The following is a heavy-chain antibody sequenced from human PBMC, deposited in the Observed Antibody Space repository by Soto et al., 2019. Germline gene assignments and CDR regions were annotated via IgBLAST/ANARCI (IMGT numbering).Heavy chain of an antibody. CDR2: ISYDGSNK. CDR3: ARTSGYYYGMDV. CDR1: GFTFSSYA. D-gene: IGHD6-25*01. Sequence: QVPLVESGGGVVQPGRSLRLSCAASGFTFSSYAMHWVRQAPGKGLEWVAVISYDGSNKYYADSVKGRFTISRDNSKNTLYLQMNSLRAEDTAVYYCARTSGYYYGMDVWGQGTTVTVSS. J-gene: IGHJ6*02. V-gene: IGHV3-30-3*01.